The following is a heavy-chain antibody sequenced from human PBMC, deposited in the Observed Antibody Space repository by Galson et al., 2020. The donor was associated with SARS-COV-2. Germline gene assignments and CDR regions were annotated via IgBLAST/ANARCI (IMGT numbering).Heavy chain of an antibody. V-gene: IGHV3-30*04. D-gene: IGHD4-17*01. Sequence: QAGGSLRLSCAASGFTFSSYAMHWVRQAPGKGLEWVAVISYDGSNKYYADSVKGRFTISRDNSKNTLYLQMNSLRAEDTAVYYCARDFDDYGDYLAFDIWGQGTMVTVSS. CDR2: ISYDGSNK. J-gene: IGHJ3*02. CDR3: ARDFDDYGDYLAFDI. CDR1: GFTFSSYA.